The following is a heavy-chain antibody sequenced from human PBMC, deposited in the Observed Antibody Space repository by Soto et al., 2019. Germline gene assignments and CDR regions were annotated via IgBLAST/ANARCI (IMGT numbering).Heavy chain of an antibody. CDR1: GFTFSNYY. D-gene: IGHD5-12*01. V-gene: IGHV3-21*01. CDR2: ISSSSSTYI. J-gene: IGHJ4*02. Sequence: PGGSLRLSCAGSGFTFSNYYMNWVRQAPGKGLEWVSSISSSSSTYIYYADSLKGRFTISRDNAKKSLYLHMNSLRAEDTAVYYCARGPYENLDYWGQGTLVTVSS. CDR3: ARGPYENLDY.